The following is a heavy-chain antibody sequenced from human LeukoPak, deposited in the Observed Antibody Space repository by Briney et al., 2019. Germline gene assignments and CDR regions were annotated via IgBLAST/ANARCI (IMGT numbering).Heavy chain of an antibody. J-gene: IGHJ4*02. CDR2: FDPEDGET. D-gene: IGHD3-10*01. Sequence: ASVKVSCKVSGYTLTELSMHWVRQAPGKGLEWMGGFDPEDGETIYAQKFQGRVTMTEDTSTDTAYMELSSLRSEDTAVYYCATDLGGESRWDYWGQGTLVTVPS. CDR1: GYTLTELS. V-gene: IGHV1-24*01. CDR3: ATDLGGESRWDY.